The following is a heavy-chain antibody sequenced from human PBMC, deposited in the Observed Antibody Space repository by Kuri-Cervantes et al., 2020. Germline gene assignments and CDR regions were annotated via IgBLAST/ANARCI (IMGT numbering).Heavy chain of an antibody. CDR1: GGSISSGDYY. D-gene: IGHD3-10*01. J-gene: IGHJ4*02. V-gene: IGHV4-30-4*01. CDR2: IYYSGST. Sequence: LRLSCTVSGGSISSGDYYWSWIRQPPGKGLEWIGYIYYSGSTYYNPSLKSRVTISVDTSKNQFSLKLSSVTAADTAVYYCARDPMVRGGGLDYWGQGTLVTVSS. CDR3: ARDPMVRGGGLDY.